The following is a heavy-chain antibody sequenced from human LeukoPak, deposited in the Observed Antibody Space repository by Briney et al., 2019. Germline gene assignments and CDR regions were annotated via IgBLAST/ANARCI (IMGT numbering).Heavy chain of an antibody. J-gene: IGHJ3*02. D-gene: IGHD6-13*01. CDR2: IYYSGST. CDR1: GGSISSGDYY. V-gene: IGHV4-30-4*08. Sequence: SQTLSLTCTVSGGSISSGDYYWSWIRQPPGKGLEWIGYIYYSGSTYYNPSLKSRVTISVDTSKNQFSLKLSSVTAADTAVYYCARDVGYSSPLARAFDIWGQGTMVTVSS. CDR3: ARDVGYSSPLARAFDI.